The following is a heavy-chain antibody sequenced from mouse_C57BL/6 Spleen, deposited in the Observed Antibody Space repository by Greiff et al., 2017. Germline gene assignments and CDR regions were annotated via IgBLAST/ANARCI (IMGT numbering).Heavy chain of an antibody. CDR2: IDPNSGGT. J-gene: IGHJ3*01. CDR3: ARPLITRVVRGFAY. Sequence: VQLQQPGAELVKPGASVKLSCKASGYTFTSYWMHWVKQRPGRGLEWIGRIDPNSGGTKYNEKFKSKATLTVDKPSSTAYMQLSSLTSEDSAVYYGARPLITRVVRGFAYWGQGTLVTVSA. CDR1: GYTFTSYW. V-gene: IGHV1-72*01. D-gene: IGHD1-1*01.